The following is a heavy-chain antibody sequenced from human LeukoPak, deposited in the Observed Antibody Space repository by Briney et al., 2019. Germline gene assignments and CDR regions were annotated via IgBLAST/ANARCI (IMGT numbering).Heavy chain of an antibody. J-gene: IGHJ5*02. CDR3: AKSGHSYYYTPGDFS. V-gene: IGHV4-59*04. D-gene: IGHD3-22*01. CDR2: IYDSGST. CDR1: GGSINSYY. Sequence: SETLSLTCTVSGGSINSYYWSWVRQSPGQGLEWIGYIYDSGSTYYNPSLKTRVTISLDTSRNQFSLRLTSVTASDAAVYYCAKSGHSYYYTPGDFSWGQGTLVAVSS.